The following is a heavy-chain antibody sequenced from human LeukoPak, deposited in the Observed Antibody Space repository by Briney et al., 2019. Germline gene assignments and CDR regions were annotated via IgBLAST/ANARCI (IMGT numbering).Heavy chain of an antibody. J-gene: IGHJ4*02. V-gene: IGHV3-30-3*01. Sequence: PGRSLRLSCAASGFTFSSYAMHWVRQAPGKGLEWVAVISYDGSNKYYADSVKGRFTISRDNSKNTLYLQMNSLRAEDTAVYYRARGGQQLVFDYWGQGTLVTVSS. D-gene: IGHD6-13*01. CDR3: ARGGQQLVFDY. CDR2: ISYDGSNK. CDR1: GFTFSSYA.